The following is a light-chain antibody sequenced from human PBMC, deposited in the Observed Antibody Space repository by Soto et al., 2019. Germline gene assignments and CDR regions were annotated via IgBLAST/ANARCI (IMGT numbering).Light chain of an antibody. CDR1: SSDVGSYNL. Sequence: QSALTQPASVSGSPGQSITISCTGTSSDVGSYNLVSWYQQHPGKAPKLMIYEGSKRPSGVSNRFSGSKSGNTASLTISGLQAEDEADYYCCSYAGSSTLPYVFGTGTKLT. CDR2: EGS. CDR3: CSYAGSSTLPYV. V-gene: IGLV2-23*01. J-gene: IGLJ1*01.